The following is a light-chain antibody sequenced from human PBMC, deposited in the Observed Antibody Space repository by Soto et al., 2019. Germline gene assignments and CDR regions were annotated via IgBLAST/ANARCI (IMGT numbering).Light chain of an antibody. CDR3: QQYGSSSYT. V-gene: IGKV3-20*01. Sequence: EIVLTQSPGTLSLSPGERATLSCRASQSISSSYLAWYQQKPGQAPRLLIYAASSRATGIPDRFSGSGSGTAFPLTISRLEPEDFAGYYCQQYGSSSYTFGQGTQLEIK. CDR1: QSISSSY. J-gene: IGKJ2*01. CDR2: AAS.